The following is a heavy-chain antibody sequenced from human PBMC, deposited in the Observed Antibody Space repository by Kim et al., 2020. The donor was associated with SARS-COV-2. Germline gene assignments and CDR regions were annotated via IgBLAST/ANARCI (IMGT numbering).Heavy chain of an antibody. D-gene: IGHD6-13*01. CDR2: INPSGGST. CDR1: GYTFTSYY. J-gene: IGHJ6*02. Sequence: ASVKVSCKASGYTFTSYYMHWVRQAPGQGLEWMGIINPSGGSTSYAQKFQGRVTMTRDTSTSTVYMELSSLRSEDTAVYYCAIQARYSSSWYDGMDVWGQRTTVTVSS. CDR3: AIQARYSSSWYDGMDV. V-gene: IGHV1-46*01.